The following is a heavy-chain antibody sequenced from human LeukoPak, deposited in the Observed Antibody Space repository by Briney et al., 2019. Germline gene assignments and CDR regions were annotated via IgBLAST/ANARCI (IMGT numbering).Heavy chain of an antibody. CDR1: GYTFTSYY. J-gene: IGHJ4*02. CDR2: INPSGGST. D-gene: IGHD2-15*01. Sequence: AASVKVSCKASGYTFTSYYMHWVRQAPGQGLEWMGIINPSGGSTSYAQKFQGRVTMTRNTSISTAYMEPSSLRSEGTAVYYCARAGVVVVAATLDHNRVFDYWGQGTLVTVSS. CDR3: ARAGVVVVAATLDHNRVFDY. V-gene: IGHV1-46*01.